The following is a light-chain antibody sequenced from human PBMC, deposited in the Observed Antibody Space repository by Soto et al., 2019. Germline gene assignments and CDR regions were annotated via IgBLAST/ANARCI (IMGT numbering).Light chain of an antibody. CDR3: CSYAGSYTHG. CDR1: SSGVGGYNY. Sequence: QSVLTQPRSVSGSPGQSVTISCTGTSSGVGGYNYVSWYQQHPGKAPKLMIYDVSKRPSGVPDRFSGSKSGNTASLTISGLQAEDEADYYCCSYAGSYTHGFGTGTKVTVL. J-gene: IGLJ1*01. V-gene: IGLV2-11*01. CDR2: DVS.